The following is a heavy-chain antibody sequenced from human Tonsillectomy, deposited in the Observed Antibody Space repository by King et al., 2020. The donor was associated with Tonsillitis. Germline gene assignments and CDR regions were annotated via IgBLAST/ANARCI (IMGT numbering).Heavy chain of an antibody. CDR1: GGSISSSSYY. V-gene: IGHV4-39*01. CDR3: ARFQLWLRAMDY. J-gene: IGHJ4*02. D-gene: IGHD5-18*01. CDR2: ICYSGST. Sequence: QLQESGPGLVKPSETLSLTCTVSGGSISSSSYYWGWIRQPPGKGLEWIGSICYSGSTYYNPSLKSRVTISVDTSKNQFSLKLSSVTAADTAVYYCARFQLWLRAMDYWGQGTLVTVSS.